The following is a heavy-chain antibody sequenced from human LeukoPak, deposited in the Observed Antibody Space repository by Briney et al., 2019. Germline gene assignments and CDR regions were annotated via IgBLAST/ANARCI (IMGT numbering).Heavy chain of an antibody. V-gene: IGHV3-9*01. D-gene: IGHD3-3*01. CDR3: AKGSRRDFWSGYSYYFDY. Sequence: GGSLRLSCAASGFTFDDYAMHWVRQAPGKGLEWVSGISWSSGSIGYADSVKGRFTISRDNSKNTLYLQMNSLRAEDTAVYYCAKGSRRDFWSGYSYYFDYWGQGTLVTVSS. CDR2: ISWSSGSI. J-gene: IGHJ4*02. CDR1: GFTFDDYA.